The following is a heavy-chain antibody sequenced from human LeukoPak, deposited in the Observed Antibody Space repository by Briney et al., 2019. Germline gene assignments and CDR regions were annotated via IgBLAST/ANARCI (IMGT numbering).Heavy chain of an antibody. V-gene: IGHV3-30*02. CDR3: AKDLVATFPNWFDP. Sequence: GGSLRLSCAASGFTFSSYGMHWVRQAPGKGLEWVAFIRYDGSNKYYADSVKGRFTISRDNSKNTLYLQMNSRRAEDTAVYYCAKDLVATFPNWFDPWGQGTLVTVSS. D-gene: IGHD5-12*01. CDR2: IRYDGSNK. J-gene: IGHJ5*02. CDR1: GFTFSSYG.